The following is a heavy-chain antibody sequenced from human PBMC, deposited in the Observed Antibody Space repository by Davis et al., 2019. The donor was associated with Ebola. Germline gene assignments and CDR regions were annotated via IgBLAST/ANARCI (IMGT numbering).Heavy chain of an antibody. Sequence: GESLRLSCAASGFIFRNYAMHWVRQAPGKGLEWVAVVSHSERERFYADSVKGRFTISRDNSENTLYLQMNSLTADDTSVYYCARAGFDEVLDYWGQGTPVTVPS. CDR2: VSHSERER. CDR3: ARAGFDEVLDY. V-gene: IGHV3-30*04. CDR1: GFIFRNYA. D-gene: IGHD3-3*01. J-gene: IGHJ4*02.